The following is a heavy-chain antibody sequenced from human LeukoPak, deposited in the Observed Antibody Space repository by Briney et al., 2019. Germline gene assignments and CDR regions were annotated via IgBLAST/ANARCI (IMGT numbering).Heavy chain of an antibody. CDR2: IYVSGST. CDR3: ATLRLGELSLSDY. J-gene: IGHJ4*02. V-gene: IGHV4-61*02. Sequence: SETLSLTCTVSGGSINSGSYYWSWIRQPAGKGLEWIVRIYVSGSTNYNPSLKSRVTISVDTSKNQFSLKLSSVTAADTAVYYCATLRLGELSLSDYWGQGTLVTVSS. D-gene: IGHD3-16*02. CDR1: GGSINSGSYY.